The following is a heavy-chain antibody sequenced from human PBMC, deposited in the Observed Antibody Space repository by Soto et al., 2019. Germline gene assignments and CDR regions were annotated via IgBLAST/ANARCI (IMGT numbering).Heavy chain of an antibody. Sequence: EVQLVESGGGLVQPGGSLRLSCAASGFTFSSYWMHWVRQAPGKGLVWVSRINSDGSSTSYADSVKGRFTISRDNAKNTLYLQMNSLRAEDTAVYYCARELATSPFYYYYGMDVWGQGTTVTVSS. D-gene: IGHD6-13*01. CDR3: ARELATSPFYYYYGMDV. CDR2: INSDGSST. J-gene: IGHJ6*02. V-gene: IGHV3-74*01. CDR1: GFTFSSYW.